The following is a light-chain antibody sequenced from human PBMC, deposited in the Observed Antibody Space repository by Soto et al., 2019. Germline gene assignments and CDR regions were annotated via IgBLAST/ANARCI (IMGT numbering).Light chain of an antibody. Sequence: QSVLTQPASVSGSPGQSITISCAGTSSDVGAYNHVSWYQQHPGKAPKLMIYDVSNRPSGVSNRFSGSKSGNTASLTISGLQAEDEADYYCSSYTSSSTYVFGTGTKVTV. CDR3: SSYTSSSTYV. CDR1: SSDVGAYNH. J-gene: IGLJ1*01. CDR2: DVS. V-gene: IGLV2-14*01.